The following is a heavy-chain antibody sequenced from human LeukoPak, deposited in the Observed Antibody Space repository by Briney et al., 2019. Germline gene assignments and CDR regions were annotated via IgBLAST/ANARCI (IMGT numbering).Heavy chain of an antibody. Sequence: ASVKVSCKASGYTFTGYYMHWVRQAPGQGLEWMGWTNPNSGGTNYAQKFQGRVTMTRDTSISTAYMELSRLRSDDTAVYYCARHYGEHHDFDYWGQGTLVTVSS. J-gene: IGHJ4*02. V-gene: IGHV1-2*02. CDR3: ARHYGEHHDFDY. CDR1: GYTFTGYY. CDR2: TNPNSGGT. D-gene: IGHD4-17*01.